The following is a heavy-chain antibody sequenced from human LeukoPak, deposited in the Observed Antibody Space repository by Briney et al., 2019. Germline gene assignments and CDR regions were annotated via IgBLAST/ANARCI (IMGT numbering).Heavy chain of an antibody. CDR1: GFTVSSNY. D-gene: IGHD3-10*01. CDR3: AKTITN. Sequence: PGGSLRLSCAASGFTVSSNYISWVRQAPGKGLEWVSVIYSGGSTYYADSVKGRFTLSRDNSKNTLYLQMNSLRADDTAVYYCAKTITNWGQGTLVTVSS. J-gene: IGHJ4*02. CDR2: IYSGGST. V-gene: IGHV3-53*01.